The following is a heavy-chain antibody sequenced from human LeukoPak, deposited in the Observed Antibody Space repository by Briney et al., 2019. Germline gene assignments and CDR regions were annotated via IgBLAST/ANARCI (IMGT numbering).Heavy chain of an antibody. CDR3: ARVASASYYYYHYYLDV. J-gene: IGHJ6*03. Sequence: GESLKISCKGSGYSFTAYWIAWVRQMPGKGLEWMGITYPGYSDTGYSPSFQGQVTITADKSVSTAYLQWSSLKASDTAMYFCARVASASYYYYHYYLDVWGKGTAVTVSS. D-gene: IGHD3-10*01. V-gene: IGHV5-51*01. CDR1: GYSFTAYW. CDR2: TYPGYSDT.